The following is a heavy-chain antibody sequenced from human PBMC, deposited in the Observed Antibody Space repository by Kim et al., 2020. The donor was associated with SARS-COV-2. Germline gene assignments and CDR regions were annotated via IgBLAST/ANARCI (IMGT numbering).Heavy chain of an antibody. Sequence: SETLSLTCAVSGGSISSSNWWSWVRQPPGKGLEWIGEIYHSGSTNYNPSLKSRVTISVDKSKNQFSLKLSSVTAADTAVYYCARESLRFLEWLVYRFRPHYYYYGMDVWGQGTTVTVSS. CDR2: IYHSGST. J-gene: IGHJ6*02. V-gene: IGHV4-4*02. CDR1: GGSISSSNW. CDR3: ARESLRFLEWLVYRFRPHYYYYGMDV. D-gene: IGHD3-3*01.